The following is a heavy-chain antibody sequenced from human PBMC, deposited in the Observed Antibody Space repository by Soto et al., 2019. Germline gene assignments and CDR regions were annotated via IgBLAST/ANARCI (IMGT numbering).Heavy chain of an antibody. CDR1: GFNFNDYY. Sequence: QLLQSGGGLVKPGGSLRLSCEASGFNFNDYYMSWIRQAPGKGLEWVSDINSDGTTTHYADSVKGRFTISRDNAKNSLYLQMVSLRVDDTAVYYCSRDAWGGPSGQGTLVTVSS. D-gene: IGHD3-10*01. CDR2: INSDGTTT. CDR3: SRDAWGGP. V-gene: IGHV3-11*01. J-gene: IGHJ5*02.